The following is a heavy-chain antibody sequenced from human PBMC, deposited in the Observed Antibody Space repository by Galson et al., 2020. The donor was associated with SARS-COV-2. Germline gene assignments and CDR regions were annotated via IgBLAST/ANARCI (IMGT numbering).Heavy chain of an antibody. Sequence: GESLKISCAASGFTFSSYAMHWVRQAPGKGLEWVAVISYDGSNKYYADSVKGRFTISRDNSKNTLYLQMNSLRGEDTAVYYCARETRRSNDIWGQGTMVTVSS. V-gene: IGHV3-30-3*01. CDR2: ISYDGSNK. CDR3: ARETRRSNDI. J-gene: IGHJ3*02. CDR1: GFTFSSYA.